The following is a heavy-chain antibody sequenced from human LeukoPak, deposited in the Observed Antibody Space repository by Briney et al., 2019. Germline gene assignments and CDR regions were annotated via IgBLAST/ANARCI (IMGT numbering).Heavy chain of an antibody. CDR3: APYGSGSRDY. D-gene: IGHD3-10*01. V-gene: IGHV1-69*01. J-gene: IGHJ4*02. CDR1: GGTFSSYA. CDR2: IIPIFGTA. Sequence: SVKVSCKXSGGTFSSYAISWVRQAPGQGLEWMGGIIPIFGTANYSQKFQGRVTITADESTSTAYMELSSLRSEDTAVYYCAPYGSGSRDYWGQGTLVTVSS.